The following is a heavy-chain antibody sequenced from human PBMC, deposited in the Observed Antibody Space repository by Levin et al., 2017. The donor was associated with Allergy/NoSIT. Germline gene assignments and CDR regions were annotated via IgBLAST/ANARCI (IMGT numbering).Heavy chain of an antibody. CDR3: ARTYCGNHCYFAH. CDR2: IYGSSETT. J-gene: IGHJ5*02. CDR1: GDSLGPYY. D-gene: IGHD2-21*02. Sequence: SETLSLTCSVSGDSLGPYYWSWIRRPAGKGLEWIGRIYGSSETTNFNPSLKSRVSISVDRSLNLVSLTLSSVTAADTAVYYCARTYCGNHCYFAHWGQGTLVTVSS. V-gene: IGHV4-4*07.